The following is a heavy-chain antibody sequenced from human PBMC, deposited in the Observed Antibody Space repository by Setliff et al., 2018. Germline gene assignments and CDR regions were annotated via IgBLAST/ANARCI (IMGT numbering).Heavy chain of an antibody. D-gene: IGHD2-8*01. J-gene: IGHJ5*01. CDR3: ARLVRYCTRTACQKVAGDES. V-gene: IGHV1-46*01. CDR2: INPTGGST. Sequence: SVKVSCKASGYTFTSYYMHWVRQAPGQGLEWMGLINPTGGSTSYAQKFQGRVTMTRDTSTSTVFMELSSLRSEDTAVYYCARLVRYCTRTACQKVAGDESWGQGTLVTVSS. CDR1: GYTFTSYY.